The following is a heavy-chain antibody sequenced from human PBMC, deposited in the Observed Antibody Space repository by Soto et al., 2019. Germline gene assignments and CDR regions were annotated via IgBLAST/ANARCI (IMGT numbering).Heavy chain of an antibody. Sequence: SETLSLTCAVYGGSFSGYYWSWIRQPPGKGLEWIGEINHSGSTNYNPSLKSRVTISVDTSKNQFSLKLSSVTAADTAVYYCARASDYSQKARTYYMDVWGKGTTVTVSS. CDR2: INHSGST. D-gene: IGHD4-4*01. CDR1: GGSFSGYY. CDR3: ARASDYSQKARTYYMDV. J-gene: IGHJ6*03. V-gene: IGHV4-34*01.